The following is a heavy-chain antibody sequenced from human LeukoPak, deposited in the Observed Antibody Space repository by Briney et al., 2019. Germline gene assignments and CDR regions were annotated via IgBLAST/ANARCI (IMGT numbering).Heavy chain of an antibody. CDR1: GGSISSSSYY. V-gene: IGHV4-39*07. J-gene: IGHJ6*03. Sequence: SETLSLTCTVSGGSISSSSYYWGWIRQPPGKGLEWIGSIYYSGSTYYNPSLKSRVTISVDTSKNQFSLKLSSVTAADTAVYYCAREDFSPPGYYYYMDVWGKGTTVTVSS. CDR2: IYYSGST. CDR3: AREDFSPPGYYYYMDV. D-gene: IGHD3-3*01.